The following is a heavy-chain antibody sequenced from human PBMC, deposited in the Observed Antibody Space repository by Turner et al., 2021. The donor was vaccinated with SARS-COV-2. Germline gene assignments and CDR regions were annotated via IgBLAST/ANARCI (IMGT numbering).Heavy chain of an antibody. J-gene: IGHJ4*02. Sequence: EVQLLESGGGLVQPGGSLRLSCAASGFTFRSYAMSWVRQAPGKGLEWVSAIGGSGDNPYYADSVKGRFTISRDNSKNTLYLQMNSLRAEDTAVYYCAKGGDHGDYWGQGTLVTVSS. V-gene: IGHV3-23*01. CDR1: GFTFRSYA. CDR2: IGGSGDNP. CDR3: AKGGDHGDY. D-gene: IGHD2-21*02.